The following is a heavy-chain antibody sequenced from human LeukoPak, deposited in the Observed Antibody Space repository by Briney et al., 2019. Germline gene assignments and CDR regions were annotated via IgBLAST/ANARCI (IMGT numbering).Heavy chain of an antibody. Sequence: ASVKVSCKASGYTFTGYYMHWVRQAPGHGLEWMGWINPDSGGTNYAQKFQGRVTMTRDTSINTAYMELSRLRSDDTAVYYCARDLDGPDCDPWGQGTLVTVSS. V-gene: IGHV1-2*02. CDR1: GYTFTGYY. D-gene: IGHD3-3*01. CDR2: INPDSGGT. CDR3: ARDLDGPDCDP. J-gene: IGHJ5*02.